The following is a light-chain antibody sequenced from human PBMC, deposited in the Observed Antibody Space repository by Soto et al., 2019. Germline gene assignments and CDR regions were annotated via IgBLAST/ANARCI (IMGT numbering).Light chain of an antibody. Sequence: QSVLTQPASVSGSPGQSITISCTGTSSDVGGYNYVSWYQQHPGKAPKLLIYEVSNRPSGVSNRFSGSKSDNTASLTISGLQAEDDADYYCSSYTSRSTHWVFGGGTKLTVL. J-gene: IGLJ3*02. CDR2: EVS. CDR1: SSDVGGYNY. V-gene: IGLV2-14*01. CDR3: SSYTSRSTHWV.